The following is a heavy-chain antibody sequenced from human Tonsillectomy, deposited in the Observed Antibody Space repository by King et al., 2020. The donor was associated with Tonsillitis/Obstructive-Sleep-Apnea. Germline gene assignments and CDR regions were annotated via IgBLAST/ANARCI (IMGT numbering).Heavy chain of an antibody. D-gene: IGHD5-24*01. Sequence: HVQLVESGAEVKKPGASVKVSCKASGYTFTRNYVHWVRQAPGQGLEWMGIINPSDGITTYAQKFQGRVTMTSDTSTSTVNMELSSLRPGDTALYYCVRDDRDGRHLDYWGQGSLVSVSS. J-gene: IGHJ4*02. CDR1: GYTFTRNY. CDR3: VRDDRDGRHLDY. CDR2: INPSDGIT. V-gene: IGHV1-46*01.